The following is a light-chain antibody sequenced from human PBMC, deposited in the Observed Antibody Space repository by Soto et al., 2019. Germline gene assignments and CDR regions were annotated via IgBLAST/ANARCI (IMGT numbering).Light chain of an antibody. CDR2: DAS. J-gene: IGKJ1*01. CDR3: QQRNSWPWT. V-gene: IGKV3-11*01. CDR1: QSASSY. Sequence: VWTQSRATLSLSPGERATLSCMASQSASSYLAWYQQKPGQAPRLLIYDASTRATGIPARFSGSGSGTDFTLTISSLEPEDFAVYYCQQRNSWPWTFGQGTKVDIK.